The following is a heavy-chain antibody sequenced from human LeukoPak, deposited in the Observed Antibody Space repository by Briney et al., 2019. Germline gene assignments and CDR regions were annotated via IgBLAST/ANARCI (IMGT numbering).Heavy chain of an antibody. CDR2: IKSDGST. D-gene: IGHD3-22*01. CDR1: GFTLSSYW. Sequence: GGSLRLSCAASGFTLSSYWMHRVRQAPGKGLVWVSRIKSDGSTNYADSVKGRFTISRDNAKNTLSLQMNSLRAEDTGVYYCARAPSEIGGYYPEYFRHWGQGTLVTVSS. CDR3: ARAPSEIGGYYPEYFRH. V-gene: IGHV3-74*01. J-gene: IGHJ1*01.